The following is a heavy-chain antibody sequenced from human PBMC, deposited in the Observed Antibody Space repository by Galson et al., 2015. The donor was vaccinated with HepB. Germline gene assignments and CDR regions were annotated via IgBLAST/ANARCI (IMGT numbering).Heavy chain of an antibody. D-gene: IGHD4-11*01. CDR1: GYTFTSYG. V-gene: IGHV1-18*01. CDR2: ISAYNGNT. J-gene: IGHJ4*02. Sequence: QSGAEVKKPRASVKVSCKASGYTFTSYGISWVRQAPGQGLEWMGWISAYNGNTNYAQKLQGRVTMTTDTSTSTAYMELRSLRSDDTAVYYCARDLGDYSAPNYFDYWGQGTLVTVSS. CDR3: ARDLGDYSAPNYFDY.